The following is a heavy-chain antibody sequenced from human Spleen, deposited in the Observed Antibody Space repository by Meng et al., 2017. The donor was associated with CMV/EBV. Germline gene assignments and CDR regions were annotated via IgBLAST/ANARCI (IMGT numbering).Heavy chain of an antibody. CDR1: GFTFSSYS. Sequence: GESLKISCAASGFTFSSYSMNWVRQAPGKGLEWVSAIGAKAGGTYYADSVKGWFTISRDNAKNTLFLQMNSLRAEDTAVYYCAKYSAVGERLYYFDYWGQGTLVTVSS. D-gene: IGHD2-21*01. CDR2: IGAKAGGT. CDR3: AKYSAVGERLYYFDY. V-gene: IGHV3-23*01. J-gene: IGHJ4*02.